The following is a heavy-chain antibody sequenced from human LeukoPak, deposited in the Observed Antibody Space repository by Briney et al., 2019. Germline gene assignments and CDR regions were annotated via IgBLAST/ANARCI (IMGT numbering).Heavy chain of an antibody. V-gene: IGHV3-23*01. Sequence: GGSLRLYCAASGFTFSSYAMSWVRQGPGKGLEWVSAISGSGGSTYYADSVKGRFTISRDNSKNTLYLQMNSLRAEDTAVYYCAKDDGEVTTSYYDYWRQGTLVTVSS. CDR2: ISGSGGST. CDR1: GFTFSSYA. D-gene: IGHD4-17*01. J-gene: IGHJ4*02. CDR3: AKDDGEVTTSYYDY.